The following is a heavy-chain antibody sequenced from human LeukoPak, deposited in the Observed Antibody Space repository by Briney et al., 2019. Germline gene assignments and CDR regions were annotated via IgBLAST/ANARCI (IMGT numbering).Heavy chain of an antibody. J-gene: IGHJ4*02. CDR3: EKSVSGHGFFDS. CDR1: GFIFSSYA. V-gene: IGHV3-30*02. Sequence: PGGSLRLSCVASGFIFSSYAMHWVRQAPGKGLEWVAFIGYDGSNNYYADSVKGRFTISRDNSKTTLFLQMNSLRAEDTAVYYCEKSVSGHGFFDSWGQGSLVTVSS. D-gene: IGHD6-19*01. CDR2: IGYDGSNN.